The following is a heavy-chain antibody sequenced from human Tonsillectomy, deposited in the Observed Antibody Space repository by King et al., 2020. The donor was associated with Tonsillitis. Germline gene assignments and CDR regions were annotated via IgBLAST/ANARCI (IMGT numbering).Heavy chain of an antibody. V-gene: IGHV3-30*18. CDR1: GISFSYYA. Sequence: QVQLVESGGTVVQPGRSLRISCAASGISFSYYAMHWVRQAPGKGLEWVAVISHDGRKKYYADFVEGRFTISRDSPKNTLYLQMNSLRVEDTAVYYCVKDHWYDSGDYYHMDVWGKGTTVTVSS. CDR3: VKDHWYDSGDYYHMDV. CDR2: ISHDGRKK. J-gene: IGHJ6*03. D-gene: IGHD3-10*01.